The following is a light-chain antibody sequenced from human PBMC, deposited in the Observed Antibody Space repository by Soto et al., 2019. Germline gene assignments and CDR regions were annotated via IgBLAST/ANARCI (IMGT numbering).Light chain of an antibody. V-gene: IGLV2-11*01. J-gene: IGLJ1*01. CDR1: SSDVGRYDY. CDR2: DVT. Sequence: QSVLTQPRSVSGSPGQSVTISCTGTSSDVGRYDYVSWYQQHPGKAPKLIIYDVTERPAGVPDRFSGSKSGNTASLTISGLQAEDEADYSCCSFAGGFSYVFGGGTKVTVL. CDR3: CSFAGGFSYV.